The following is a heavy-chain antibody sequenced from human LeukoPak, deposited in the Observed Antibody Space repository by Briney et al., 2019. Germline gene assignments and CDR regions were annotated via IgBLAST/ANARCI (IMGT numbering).Heavy chain of an antibody. D-gene: IGHD6-13*01. V-gene: IGHV4-61*02. J-gene: IGHJ4*02. CDR1: GGSISSGSYY. Sequence: PSETLSLTCTVSGGSISSGSYYWSWIRQPAGKGLEWIGRIYTSGSTNYNPSLKSRVTISVDTSKNQFSLKLSSVTAADTAVYYCAREWWQQLAYFDYWGQETLVTVSS. CDR2: IYTSGST. CDR3: AREWWQQLAYFDY.